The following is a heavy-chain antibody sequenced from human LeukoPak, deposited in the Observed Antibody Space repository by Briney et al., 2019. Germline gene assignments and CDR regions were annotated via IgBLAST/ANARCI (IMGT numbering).Heavy chain of an antibody. CDR3: ATPSGGSGRWGDNWFDP. Sequence: ASVKVSCKASGYTVTASYMHWVRQAPGQGLEWVGWISLNSGDTNYAQKFQGRVTMTRDTSISAAYMELSSLTFDDTAVYYCATPSGGSGRWGDNWFDPWGQGTLVTVSS. J-gene: IGHJ5*02. V-gene: IGHV1-2*02. D-gene: IGHD3-10*01. CDR1: GYTVTASY. CDR2: ISLNSGDT.